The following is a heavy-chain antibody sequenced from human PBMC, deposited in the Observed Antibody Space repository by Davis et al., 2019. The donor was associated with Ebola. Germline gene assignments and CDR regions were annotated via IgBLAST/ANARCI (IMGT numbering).Heavy chain of an antibody. CDR3: ARGGYGLVGFDY. CDR1: GGSFSISY. CDR2: INHSGST. Sequence: MPSETLSLTCAVYGGSFSISYWSWIRQPPGKGLEWIGEINHSGSTNYNPSLKSRVTISVDTSKNQFSLKLSSVTAADTAVYYCARGGYGLVGFDYWGQGTLVTVSS. V-gene: IGHV4-34*01. J-gene: IGHJ4*02. D-gene: IGHD4-17*01.